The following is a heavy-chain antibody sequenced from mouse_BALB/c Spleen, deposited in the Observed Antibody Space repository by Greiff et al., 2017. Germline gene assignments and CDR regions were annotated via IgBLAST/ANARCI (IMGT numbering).Heavy chain of an antibody. CDR2: IWRGGST. CDR3: ARNLHYGGYAMDY. J-gene: IGHJ4*01. CDR1: GFSLTSYG. D-gene: IGHD1-1*01. V-gene: IGHV2-4-1*01. Sequence: QVQLQQSGPSLVQPSQSLSITCTVSGFSLTSYGVHWVRQSPGKGLEWLGVIWRGGSTDYNAAFISRLSISKDNSKSQVFFKMNSLQADDTAIYYCARNLHYGGYAMDYWGQGTSVTVSS.